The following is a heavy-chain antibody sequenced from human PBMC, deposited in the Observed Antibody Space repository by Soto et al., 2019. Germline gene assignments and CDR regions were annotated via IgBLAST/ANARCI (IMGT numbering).Heavy chain of an antibody. D-gene: IGHD2-15*01. CDR3: ARDGYCSGGSCYSVPVFDY. CDR1: GFTFSSYG. V-gene: IGHV3-33*01. CDR2: IWYDGSNK. Sequence: QVQLVESGGGVVQPGRSLRLSCAASGFTFSSYGMHWVRQAPGKGLEWVAVIWYDGSNKYYADSVKGRFTISRDNSKNTLCLQMTSLRAEDTAVYYCARDGYCSGGSCYSVPVFDYWGQGTLVTVSS. J-gene: IGHJ4*02.